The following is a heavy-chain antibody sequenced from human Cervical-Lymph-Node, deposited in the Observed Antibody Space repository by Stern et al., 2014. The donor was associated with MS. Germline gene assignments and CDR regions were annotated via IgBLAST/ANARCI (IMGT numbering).Heavy chain of an antibody. D-gene: IGHD3-3*01. CDR3: AKGGGRNYDFWSGSPPDFDS. CDR2: VYYSGTP. J-gene: IGHJ4*02. CDR1: GGSISSRTYY. V-gene: IGHV4-39*01. Sequence: QLLESGPGLVKPSETLSLTCRVSGGSISSRTYYWGWIRQPPGKGLEWIGSVYYSGTPNATPPLKGGVPIPGATSKAQFSLWRTSVTAADTAVYYCAKGGGRNYDFWSGSPPDFDSWGQGTLVTVSS.